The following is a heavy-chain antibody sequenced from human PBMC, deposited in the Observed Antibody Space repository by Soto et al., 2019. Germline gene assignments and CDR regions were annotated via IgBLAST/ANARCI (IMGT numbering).Heavy chain of an antibody. CDR3: AREMGYCTTTSCHAGPLFYYMDV. J-gene: IGHJ6*03. CDR1: GGSISSYH. Sequence: QVQLQESGPGLVKPSETLSLTCTVFGGSISSYHWSWIRQPPGKGLEWIGEVYNSGTTNYNPSLKNRVTILADTSKNHLSLSLSSVTAADTAVYFCAREMGYCTTTSCHAGPLFYYMDVWGKGTTVTVSS. CDR2: VYNSGTT. D-gene: IGHD2-2*01. V-gene: IGHV4-59*01.